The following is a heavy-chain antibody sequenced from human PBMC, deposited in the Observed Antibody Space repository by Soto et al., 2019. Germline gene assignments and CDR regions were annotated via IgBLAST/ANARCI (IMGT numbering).Heavy chain of an antibody. V-gene: IGHV4-38-2*01. J-gene: IGHJ6*02. CDR2: VYHAESV. Sequence: ETPSLTCVVSGYSIASGYYWAWIWQSPAKGLEWIGSVYHAESVYYNPSLTSQIPVSLDTYKNHFSLKLTSVTAADTAAYCCARTFDYYGMDVWGQGTTVTVSS. CDR3: ARTFDYYGMDV. CDR1: GYSIASGYY.